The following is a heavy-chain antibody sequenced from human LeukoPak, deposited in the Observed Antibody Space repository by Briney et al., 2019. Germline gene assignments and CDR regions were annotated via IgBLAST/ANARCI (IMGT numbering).Heavy chain of an antibody. CDR1: GGSFSGYY. D-gene: IGHD4-17*01. CDR3: AVMDYGDYGMDV. J-gene: IGHJ6*02. V-gene: IGHV4-34*01. Sequence: SETLSLTCAVYGGSFSGYYWSWIRQPPGKGLEWIGEINHSGSTNYNPSLKSRVTISVDTSKNQFSLKLSSVTAADTAVYYCAVMDYGDYGMDVWGQGTTVTVSS. CDR2: INHSGST.